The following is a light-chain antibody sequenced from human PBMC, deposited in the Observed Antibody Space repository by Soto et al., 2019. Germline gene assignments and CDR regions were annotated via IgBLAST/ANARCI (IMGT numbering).Light chain of an antibody. Sequence: QSALTQPASASGSPGQSVSISCTGTSSDVGRFNYVSWYQQHPGKAPKLIIYEVTKRPSGVPDRFSGSKSGNTASLTVSGLRAEDEADYYCSSYAGSNNFVFGTGTKLTVL. CDR1: SSDVGRFNY. CDR3: SSYAGSNNFV. J-gene: IGLJ1*01. CDR2: EVT. V-gene: IGLV2-8*01.